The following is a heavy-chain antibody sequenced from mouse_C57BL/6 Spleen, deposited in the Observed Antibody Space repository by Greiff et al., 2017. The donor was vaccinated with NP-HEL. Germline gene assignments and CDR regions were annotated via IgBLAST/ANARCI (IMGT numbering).Heavy chain of an antibody. CDR2: IDPETGGT. D-gene: IGHD1-1*01. CDR1: GYTFTDYE. V-gene: IGHV1-15*01. Sequence: VKLMESGAELVRPGASVTLSCKASGYTFTDYEMHWVKQTPVHGLEWIGAIDPETGGTAYNQKFKGKAILTADKSSSTAYMELRSLTSEDSAVYYCTRYGSSLYYAMDYWGQGTSVTVSS. J-gene: IGHJ4*01. CDR3: TRYGSSLYYAMDY.